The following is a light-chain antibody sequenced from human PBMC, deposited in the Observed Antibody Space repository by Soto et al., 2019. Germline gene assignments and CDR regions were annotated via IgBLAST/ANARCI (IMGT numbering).Light chain of an antibody. V-gene: IGLV2-14*03. Sequence: QSALTQPASVSGSPGQSITISCTGTSSDVGSYNYVSWYQQQSGKAPKVMIYDVTNRPSGVSSRFSGSKSGNTASLTISGLPAEDEADYYCCSYTTSGPWVFGGGTKLTVL. CDR1: SSDVGSYNY. CDR3: CSYTTSGPWV. J-gene: IGLJ3*02. CDR2: DVT.